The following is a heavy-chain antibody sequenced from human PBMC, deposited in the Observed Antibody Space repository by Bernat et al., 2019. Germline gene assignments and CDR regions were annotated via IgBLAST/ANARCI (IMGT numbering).Heavy chain of an antibody. V-gene: IGHV3-23*04. Sequence: EVQLVESGGGLVQPGGSLRLSCAASGFSFSSFAMTWVRQAPGKGLEWVSAISGSGGSTYYADSVKGRFTISRDNSKNTLYLQMNSLRAEDPAVYYCAKEGVGAVAGIRSLYSFDSWGQGTLVTVSS. CDR3: AKEGVGAVAGIRSLYSFDS. CDR2: ISGSGGST. J-gene: IGHJ4*02. D-gene: IGHD6-19*01. CDR1: GFSFSSFA.